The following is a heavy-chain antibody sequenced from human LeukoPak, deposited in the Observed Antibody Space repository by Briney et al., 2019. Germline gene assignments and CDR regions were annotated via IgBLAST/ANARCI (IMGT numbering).Heavy chain of an antibody. Sequence: GGSLRLSCAASGFTFSSYSMNWVRQAPGKGLEWVSSISSSSSYIYYADSVKGRFTISRDNAKNSLYLQMNSLRAEDTAVYYCARLRYCSGGSCYYFDYWGQGTLVTVSS. CDR1: GFTFSSYS. D-gene: IGHD2-15*01. CDR2: ISSSSSYI. J-gene: IGHJ4*02. CDR3: ARLRYCSGGSCYYFDY. V-gene: IGHV3-21*04.